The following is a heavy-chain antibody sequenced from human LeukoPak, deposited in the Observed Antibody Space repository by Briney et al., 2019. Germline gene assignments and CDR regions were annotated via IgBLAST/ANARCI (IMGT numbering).Heavy chain of an antibody. Sequence: GASVKVSCKASGYTFTAHYMHWVRQAPGQGLEWMGWINPNSGGTKYAQKFQGRVTMTRDTSIRTAYMELSGLTSDDTAVYYCATDLADVAGTLDYWGQGTLVTVSS. V-gene: IGHV1-2*02. CDR1: GYTFTAHY. J-gene: IGHJ4*02. CDR3: ATDLADVAGTLDY. D-gene: IGHD6-19*01. CDR2: INPNSGGT.